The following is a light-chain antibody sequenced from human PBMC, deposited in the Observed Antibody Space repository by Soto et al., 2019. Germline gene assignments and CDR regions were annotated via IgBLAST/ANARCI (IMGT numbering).Light chain of an antibody. Sequence: EIVLTQSPATLSLSPGERATLSCRASQRVSSYLAWYQQKPGQAPRLLIYDASNRATGIPARFSGSGSGTDFTLTISSLEPEDCAVYYCQQRSNGGITFGQGTRLEIK. CDR1: QRVSSY. V-gene: IGKV3-11*01. CDR3: QQRSNGGIT. CDR2: DAS. J-gene: IGKJ5*01.